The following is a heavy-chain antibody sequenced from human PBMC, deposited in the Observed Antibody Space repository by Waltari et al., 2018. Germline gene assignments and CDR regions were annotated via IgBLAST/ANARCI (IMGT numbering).Heavy chain of an antibody. V-gene: IGHV4-38-2*01. D-gene: IGHD3-3*02. CDR2: IYHSGST. CDR1: GYSISSGYY. CDR3: ARHFWSGYFFDY. Sequence: QVQLQESGPGLVKPSETLSLTCAVSGYSISSGYYWGWIRQPPGKGLEWIGSIYHSGSTYYTPSLKSRVTISVDTSKNQFSLKLSSVTAADTAVDYCARHFWSGYFFDYWGQGTLVTVSS. J-gene: IGHJ4*02.